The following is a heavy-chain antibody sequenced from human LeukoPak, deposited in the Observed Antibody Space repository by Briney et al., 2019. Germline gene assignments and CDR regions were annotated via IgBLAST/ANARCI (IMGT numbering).Heavy chain of an antibody. CDR1: GFTFSSYE. CDR3: AKEIWLTVTIPGRTYFDY. D-gene: IGHD4-17*01. V-gene: IGHV3-48*03. CDR2: ISSSGSPI. J-gene: IGHJ4*02. Sequence: GGSLRLSCAASGFTFSSYEMNWVRQAPGKGLEWVSYISSSGSPIYYADSVKGRFTISRDNSKNTLYLQMNSLRVEDTAVYYCAKEIWLTVTIPGRTYFDYWGQGTLVTVSS.